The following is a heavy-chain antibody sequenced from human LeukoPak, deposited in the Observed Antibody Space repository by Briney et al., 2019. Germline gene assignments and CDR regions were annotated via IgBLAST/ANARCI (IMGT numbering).Heavy chain of an antibody. CDR2: IYHSGST. Sequence: SETLSLTCAVSGYSISSGYYWGWIRPPPGKGLEWIGSIYHSGSTYYNPSLKGRVTISVDTSKSQFSLKLSSVTAADTAVYYCARHPFDPWGQGTLVTVSS. CDR1: GYSISSGYY. V-gene: IGHV4-38-2*01. J-gene: IGHJ5*02. CDR3: ARHPFDP.